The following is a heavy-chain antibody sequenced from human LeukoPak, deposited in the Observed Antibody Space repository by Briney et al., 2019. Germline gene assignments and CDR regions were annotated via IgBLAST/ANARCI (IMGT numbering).Heavy chain of an antibody. CDR3: AAARGATIELLDY. J-gene: IGHJ4*02. V-gene: IGHV1-69*13. Sequence: SVKVSCKASGGTFSSYAISWVRQAPGQGLEWMGGIIPIFGTANYTQKFQGRVTITADESTSTAYMELSSLRSEDTAVYYCAAARGATIELLDYWGQGTQVTVSS. D-gene: IGHD5-12*01. CDR1: GGTFSSYA. CDR2: IIPIFGTA.